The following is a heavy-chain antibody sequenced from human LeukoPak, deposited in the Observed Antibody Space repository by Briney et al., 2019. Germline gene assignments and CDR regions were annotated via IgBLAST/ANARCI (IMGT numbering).Heavy chain of an antibody. V-gene: IGHV3-23*01. CDR3: AKGIYSSGWSYFDY. CDR2: LSGSGITT. J-gene: IGHJ4*01. D-gene: IGHD6-19*01. CDR1: GFTFSNSA. Sequence: GGSLRLSCAASGFTFSNSAMSWVRQAPGKGLEWVSTLSGSGITTYYADSVKGLFTISRDNSKNTLYLQMNSLRAEDTAVYYCAKGIYSSGWSYFDYWGHGTLVTVSS.